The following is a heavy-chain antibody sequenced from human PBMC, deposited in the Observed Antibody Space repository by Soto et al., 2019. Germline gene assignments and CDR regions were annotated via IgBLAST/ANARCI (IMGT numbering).Heavy chain of an antibody. Sequence: QVQLVQSGAEVKKPGASVKVSCKASGYTFTSYGISWVRQAPGQELEWMGWISAYNGNTNYAQKLQGRVTMTTDTSTSTAYMELRSLRSDDTAVYYCARDLLGTDLGYCSGGSCLSFDYWGQGTLVTVSS. D-gene: IGHD2-15*01. J-gene: IGHJ4*02. CDR2: ISAYNGNT. V-gene: IGHV1-18*01. CDR1: GYTFTSYG. CDR3: ARDLLGTDLGYCSGGSCLSFDY.